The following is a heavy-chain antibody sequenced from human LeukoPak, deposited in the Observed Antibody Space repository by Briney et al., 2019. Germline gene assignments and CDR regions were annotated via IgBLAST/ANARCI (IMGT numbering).Heavy chain of an antibody. CDR1: GFTFSTYD. CDR3: ARGRGYFQSSGYYDY. V-gene: IGHV3-13*01. CDR2: IGTIGDT. J-gene: IGHJ4*02. D-gene: IGHD3-22*01. Sequence: GGSLRLSCTASGFTFSTYDFHWVRQATGKGLEWVSGIGTIGDTYYPDSVKGRFTISRENAKNSLYLQMNSLRAGDTAVYYCARGRGYFQSSGYYDYWGQGTLVTVSS.